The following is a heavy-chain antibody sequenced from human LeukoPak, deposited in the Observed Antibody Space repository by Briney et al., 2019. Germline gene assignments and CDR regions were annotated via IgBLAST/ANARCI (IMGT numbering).Heavy chain of an antibody. CDR1: GFTFSSYE. CDR2: ISGSGSMI. Sequence: GGSLRLSCAASGFTFSSYEMNWVRQAPGKGLEWVSYISGSGSMIYYADSVKGRFTISRDNAKNSLYLQMSSLRAEDMAVYYCARVEGYCSGGSCYGAFDIWGQGTMVTVSS. CDR3: ARVEGYCSGGSCYGAFDI. J-gene: IGHJ3*02. D-gene: IGHD2-15*01. V-gene: IGHV3-48*03.